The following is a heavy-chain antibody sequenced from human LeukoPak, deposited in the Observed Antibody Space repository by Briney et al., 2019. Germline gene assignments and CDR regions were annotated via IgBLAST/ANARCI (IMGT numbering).Heavy chain of an antibody. CDR2: IYYSGST. Sequence: PSETLSLTCTVSGGSISSYYWSWIRQPPGKGLEWIGYIYYSGSTNYNPSLKSRVTISVDTSKNQFSLKLSSVTAADTAVYYCASIAQLARSRDAFDIWGQGTMVTVSS. CDR1: GGSISSYY. J-gene: IGHJ3*02. D-gene: IGHD6-13*01. CDR3: ASIAQLARSRDAFDI. V-gene: IGHV4-59*01.